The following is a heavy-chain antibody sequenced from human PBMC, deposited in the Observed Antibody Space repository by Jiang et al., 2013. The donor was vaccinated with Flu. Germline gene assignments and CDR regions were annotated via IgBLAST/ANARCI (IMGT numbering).Heavy chain of an antibody. CDR3: AKDRDDWDYWFFDL. Sequence: VQLLESGGGLVQPGGSLRLSCAASGFTFSNYAMSWVRHGPGKGLEWVSAISGSSSSTYYADSVKGRFTISRDNAKNTLYLQMNSLRVEDTAVYYCAKDRDDWDYWFFDLWGRGTLVTVSS. CDR1: GFTFSNYA. D-gene: IGHD3-9*01. CDR2: ISGSSSST. J-gene: IGHJ2*01. V-gene: IGHV3-23*01.